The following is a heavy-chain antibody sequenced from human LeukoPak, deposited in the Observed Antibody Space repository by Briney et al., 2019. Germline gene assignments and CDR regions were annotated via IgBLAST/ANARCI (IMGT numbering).Heavy chain of an antibody. CDR3: ARGHCSSGSCYQFFDF. V-gene: IGHV3-23*01. CDR1: GFTFSSYA. CDR2: IGSSGDSR. J-gene: IGHJ4*02. D-gene: IGHD2-15*01. Sequence: GGSLRLSCAASGFTFSSYAMTWVRQAPGKGLEWVSYIGSSGDSRYSVDSVKGRFTISRDNSKNTLYLQMNSLTAEDTAVYYCARGHCSSGSCYQFFDFWGQGTLVTVSP.